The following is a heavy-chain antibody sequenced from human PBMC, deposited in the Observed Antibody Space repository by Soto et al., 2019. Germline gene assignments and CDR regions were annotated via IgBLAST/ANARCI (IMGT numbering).Heavy chain of an antibody. Sequence: LGLSCAASGFTFSSYEMNWVRQAPGKGLEWVSYISSSGSTIYYADSVKGRFTISRDNAKNSLYLQMNSLRAEDTAVYYCARVDDIVVVPAANWGQGTLVTVSS. CDR2: ISSSGSTI. CDR1: GFTFSSYE. D-gene: IGHD2-2*01. V-gene: IGHV3-48*03. J-gene: IGHJ4*02. CDR3: ARVDDIVVVPAAN.